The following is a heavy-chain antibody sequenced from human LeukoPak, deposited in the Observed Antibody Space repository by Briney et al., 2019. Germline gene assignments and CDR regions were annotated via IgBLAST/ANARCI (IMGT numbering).Heavy chain of an antibody. J-gene: IGHJ4*02. Sequence: SVKVSCKASGGTFSSYAISWVRQAPGQGLEWMGRIIPILGIANYAQKFQGRVTVTADKSTSTAYMELSSLRSEDTAVYYCARDPAYRSGGWGQGTLVTVSS. CDR1: GGTFSSYA. CDR2: IIPILGIA. D-gene: IGHD3-10*01. CDR3: ARDPAYRSGG. V-gene: IGHV1-69*04.